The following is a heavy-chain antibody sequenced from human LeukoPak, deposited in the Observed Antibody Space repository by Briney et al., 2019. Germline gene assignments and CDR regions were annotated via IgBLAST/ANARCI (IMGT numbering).Heavy chain of an antibody. D-gene: IGHD3-3*01. CDR1: GYTFTGYY. V-gene: IGHV1-2*02. CDR3: ARGPSEYFDFIIGYDY. J-gene: IGHJ4*02. CDR2: IIPNSGAT. Sequence: GASVKVSCKASGYTFTGYYIHWVRQAPEQGLEYMGWIIPNSGATNYAQKFQGRVTMTRDTSISTAYLELSRLRSDDTAVYYCARGPSEYFDFIIGYDYWGQGTLVTVSS.